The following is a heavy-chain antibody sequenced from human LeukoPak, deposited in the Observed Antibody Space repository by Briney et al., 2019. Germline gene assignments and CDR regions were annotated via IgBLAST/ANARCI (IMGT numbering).Heavy chain of an antibody. CDR2: IYYSGST. CDR3: ARGVGATLLYYYYYYMDV. J-gene: IGHJ6*03. Sequence: PSETLSLTCAVYGGSFSGYYWSWIRQPPGKGLEWIGYIYYSGSTNYNPSLKSRVTISVDTSKNQFSLKLSSVTAADTAVYYCARGVGATLLYYYYYYMDVWGKGTTVTVSS. D-gene: IGHD1-26*01. V-gene: IGHV4-59*01. CDR1: GGSFSGYY.